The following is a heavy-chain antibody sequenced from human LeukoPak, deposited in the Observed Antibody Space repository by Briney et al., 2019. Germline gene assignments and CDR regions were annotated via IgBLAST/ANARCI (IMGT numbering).Heavy chain of an antibody. CDR3: AKDEMFSDY. Sequence: GGSLRLSCAASGFTFSGSAMHWVRQASGKGLEWVSAISGSGGSTYYADSVKGRFTISRDNSKNTLYLQMNSLRAEDTAVYYCAKDEMFSDYWGQGTLVTVSS. D-gene: IGHD3-10*02. J-gene: IGHJ4*02. V-gene: IGHV3-23*01. CDR1: GFTFSGSA. CDR2: ISGSGGST.